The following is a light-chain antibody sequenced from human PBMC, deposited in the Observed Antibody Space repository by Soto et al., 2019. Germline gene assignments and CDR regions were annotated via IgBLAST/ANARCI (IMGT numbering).Light chain of an antibody. J-gene: IGKJ4*01. CDR3: QQYNSWPLT. CDR1: QSVSSY. CDR2: DAS. Sequence: EIVLTQSPATLSLSPGERATLSCRASQSVSSYLAWYQQKPGQAPRLLIYDASNRATGIPARFSGSGSGTDFTLTISSLEPEDFAVYYCQQYNSWPLTFGGGTTVDIK. V-gene: IGKV3-11*01.